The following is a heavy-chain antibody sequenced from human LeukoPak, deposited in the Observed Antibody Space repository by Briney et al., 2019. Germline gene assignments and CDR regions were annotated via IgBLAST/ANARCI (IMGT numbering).Heavy chain of an antibody. CDR1: GFTVSSNY. D-gene: IGHD3-16*01. V-gene: IGHV3-53*01. J-gene: IGHJ4*02. CDR2: INSGGST. Sequence: GGSLRLSCAASGFTVSSNYMSWVRQAPGKGLEWVSVINSGGSTYYADSVKGRFTISRDNSKNTLYLQMSSLRTADTAVYYCARDVGDEGNYWGQGTLVTVSS. CDR3: ARDVGDEGNY.